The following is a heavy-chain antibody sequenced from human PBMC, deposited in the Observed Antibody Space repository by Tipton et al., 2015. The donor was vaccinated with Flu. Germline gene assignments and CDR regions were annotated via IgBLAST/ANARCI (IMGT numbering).Heavy chain of an antibody. V-gene: IGHV3-21*01. Sequence: GSLRLSCAASGFTFSSYSMNWVRQAPGKGLEWVSSISSSSYIYYADSVKGRFTISRDNAKNSLYLQMNSLRAEDTAVYYCARGTYYYGSGTYYWGQGTLVTVSS. CDR2: ISSSSYI. CDR1: GFTFSSYS. D-gene: IGHD3-10*01. J-gene: IGHJ4*02. CDR3: ARGTYYYGSGTYY.